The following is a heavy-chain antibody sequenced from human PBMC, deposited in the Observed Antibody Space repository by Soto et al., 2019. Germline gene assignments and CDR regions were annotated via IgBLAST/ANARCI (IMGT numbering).Heavy chain of an antibody. CDR2: IIPIFGTA. D-gene: IGHD1-1*01. CDR3: AGVEYNWNEGGHYYYYYGMDV. V-gene: IGHV1-69*12. CDR1: GGTFSSYA. J-gene: IGHJ6*02. Sequence: QVQLVQSGAEVKKPGSSVKVSCKASGGTFSSYAISWVRQAPGQGLEWMGGIIPIFGTANYAQKFQGRVTITADESTSTAYMELSSLRSEDTAVYYCAGVEYNWNEGGHYYYYYGMDVWGQGTTVTVSS.